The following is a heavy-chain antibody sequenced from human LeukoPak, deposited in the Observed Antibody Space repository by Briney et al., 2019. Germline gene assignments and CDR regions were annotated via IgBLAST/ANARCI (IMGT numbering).Heavy chain of an antibody. D-gene: IGHD1-26*01. J-gene: IGHJ6*02. CDR3: ARERSGSLKDHYYYGMDV. CDR1: GYTFTGYY. V-gene: IGHV1-2*02. CDR2: INPNSGGT. Sequence: GGSLRLSCAASGYTFTGYYMHWVRQAPGQGLEWMGWINPNSGGTNYAQKFQGRVTMTRDTSISTAYMELSRLRSDDTAVYYCARERSGSLKDHYYYGMDVWGQGTTVTVSS.